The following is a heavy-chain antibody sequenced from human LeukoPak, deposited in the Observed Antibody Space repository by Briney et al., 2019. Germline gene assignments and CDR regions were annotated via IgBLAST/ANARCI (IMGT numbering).Heavy chain of an antibody. Sequence: GGSLRLSCAASGFIFSTYWMNWSRKAQGKGLEWVASINQDGSEKYYVDSVKGRFTISRDNAKNSLFAELNNLRGEDTAVYYCARGSSSWYYDYYYMDVWGKGTTVTVSS. D-gene: IGHD6-13*01. V-gene: IGHV3-7*01. CDR3: ARGSSSWYYDYYYMDV. CDR2: INQDGSEK. CDR1: GFIFSTYW. J-gene: IGHJ6*03.